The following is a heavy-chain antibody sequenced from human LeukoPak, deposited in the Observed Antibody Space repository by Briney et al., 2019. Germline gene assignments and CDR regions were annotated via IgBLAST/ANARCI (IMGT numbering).Heavy chain of an antibody. D-gene: IGHD3-22*01. CDR2: INPNSGGT. J-gene: IGHJ5*02. CDR1: GYTFTGYY. CDR3: ARDSREVLYYYDSSGYQQNWFDP. Sequence: ASVKVSCKASGYTFTGYYMHWVRQAPGQGLEWMGWINPNSGGTNYAQKFQGRVTMTRDTSTSTVYMELSSLRSEDTAVYYCARDSREVLYYYDSSGYQQNWFDPWGQGTLVTVSS. V-gene: IGHV1-2*02.